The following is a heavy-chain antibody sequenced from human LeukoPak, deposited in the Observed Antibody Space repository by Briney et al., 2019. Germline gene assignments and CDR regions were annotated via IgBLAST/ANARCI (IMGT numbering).Heavy chain of an antibody. J-gene: IGHJ4*02. CDR1: GGSISSYY. Sequence: PSETLSLTCTVSGGSISSYYWSWIRQPPGKGLEWIGYIYYSGSTNYNPSLKSRVTISVDTSKNQFSLKLSSVTAADTAVYYCAREAGMATIPDGGQGTLVTVSS. V-gene: IGHV4-59*01. D-gene: IGHD5-24*01. CDR3: AREAGMATIPD. CDR2: IYYSGST.